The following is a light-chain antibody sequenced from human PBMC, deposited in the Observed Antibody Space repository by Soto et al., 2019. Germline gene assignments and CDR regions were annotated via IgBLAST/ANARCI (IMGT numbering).Light chain of an antibody. CDR1: QSVSSN. J-gene: IGKJ1*01. Sequence: EIVMTLSLATVSVSTRERATLSCRASQSVSSNLAWYQQKPGQAPRLLIYGASNRATGIPDRFSGSGSGTDFTLTISRLEPEDFAVYYCQQYGSSPPWTFGQGTKVDIK. CDR2: GAS. CDR3: QQYGSSPPWT. V-gene: IGKV3-20*01.